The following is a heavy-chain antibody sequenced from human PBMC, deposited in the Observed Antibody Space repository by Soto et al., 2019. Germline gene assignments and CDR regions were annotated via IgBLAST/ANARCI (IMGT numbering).Heavy chain of an antibody. Sequence: KASETLSLTCVVSGGSISGRNWWSWVRQAPGKGLEWIGEVFHSGDTTYTPSLRSRVTISVDKSKNQFSLKLTSVTAADTAVYYCANTLRGDYYFFQHWGQGSLVTVSS. D-gene: IGHD2-21*02. V-gene: IGHV4-4*02. CDR3: ANTLRGDYYFFQH. CDR2: VFHSGDT. J-gene: IGHJ1*01. CDR1: GGSISGRNW.